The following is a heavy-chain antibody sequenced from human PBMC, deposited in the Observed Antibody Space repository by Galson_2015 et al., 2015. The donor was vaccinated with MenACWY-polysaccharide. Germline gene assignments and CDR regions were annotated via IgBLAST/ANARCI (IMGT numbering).Heavy chain of an antibody. CDR2: MSSNGRA. J-gene: IGHJ5*01. V-gene: IGHV4-61*01. Sequence: SETLSLTCTVSGGSVSSITDYWSWLRQPPGKGLEWIGYMSSNGRANQNPSLKSRVTISIDTSKNQFSLRLSSVTAADTAMYYCAREPTYSGSVGWFDSWGQGTLVTVSS. CDR1: GGSVSSITDY. CDR3: AREPTYSGSVGWFDS. D-gene: IGHD1-26*01.